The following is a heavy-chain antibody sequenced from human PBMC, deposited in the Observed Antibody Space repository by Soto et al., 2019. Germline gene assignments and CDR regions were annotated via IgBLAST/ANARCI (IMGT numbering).Heavy chain of an antibody. Sequence: PGGSLRLSCAASGFTFSSYGMHWVRQAPGKGLEWVAVIWYDGSNKYYADSVKGRFTISRDNSKNTLYLQMNSLRAEDTAVYYYARDRDYYGMDVWGQGTTVTVSS. CDR3: ARDRDYYGMDV. CDR1: GFTFSSYG. V-gene: IGHV3-33*01. CDR2: IWYDGSNK. J-gene: IGHJ6*02.